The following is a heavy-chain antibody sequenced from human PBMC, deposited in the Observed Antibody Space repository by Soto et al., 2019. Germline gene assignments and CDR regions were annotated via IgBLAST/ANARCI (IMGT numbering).Heavy chain of an antibody. CDR3: ARVYEENCTNGVCHRVGYYGMDV. V-gene: IGHV3-53*05. CDR1: GFTVSSKY. CDR2: IWSAGLI. D-gene: IGHD2-8*01. J-gene: IGHJ6*02. Sequence: GGSLRLSCAASGFTVSSKYMSWVRQAPGKGLEWVSVIWSAGLIYYADSVRGRFTISRDISKNILYLEMTSSVTAADTAVYYCARVYEENCTNGVCHRVGYYGMDVWGQGTTVTVSS.